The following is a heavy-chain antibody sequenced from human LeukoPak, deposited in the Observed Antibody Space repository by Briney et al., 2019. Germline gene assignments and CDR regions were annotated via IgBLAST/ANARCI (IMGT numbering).Heavy chain of an antibody. V-gene: IGHV3-13*01. CDR3: ARQCTPHGNTTY. CDR1: GFTLTNYA. CDR2: LGTAGDA. D-gene: IGHD5-24*01. J-gene: IGHJ4*02. Sequence: PGGSLRHSCAASGFTLTNYAMHWVRQPAGEGLEWVSALGTAGDAFYPGSVKGRFSISRDNAKKSLFLQMNSLRVEDTAIYYCARQCTPHGNTTYWGQGTLVTVSS.